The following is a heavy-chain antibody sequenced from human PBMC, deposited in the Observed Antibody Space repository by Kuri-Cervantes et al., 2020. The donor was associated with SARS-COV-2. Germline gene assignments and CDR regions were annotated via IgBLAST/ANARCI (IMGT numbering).Heavy chain of an antibody. CDR3: ANLPAAINNYYYYYMDV. D-gene: IGHD2-2*02. Sequence: GGSLSPPWAASGFTFSSYAMSWVRQAPGKGLEWVSAISGSGGSTYYADSVKGRFTISRDNSKNTLYLQMNSLRAEDTAVYYCANLPAAINNYYYYYMDVWGKGTTVTVSS. V-gene: IGHV3-23*01. J-gene: IGHJ6*03. CDR1: GFTFSSYA. CDR2: ISGSGGST.